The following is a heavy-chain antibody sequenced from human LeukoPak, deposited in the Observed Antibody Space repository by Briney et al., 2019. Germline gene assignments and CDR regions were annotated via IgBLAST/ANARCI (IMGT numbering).Heavy chain of an antibody. CDR2: INPNSGGT. CDR3: AREGVVGAYDY. D-gene: IGHD1-26*01. V-gene: IGHV1-2*02. Sequence: GESLKISCKASGYTFTGYYMHWVRQAPGQGLEWMGWINPNSGGTNYAQKFQGRVTMTRDTSTSTAYMELSRLRSDDTAVYYCAREGVVGAYDYWGQGMLVTVSS. CDR1: GYTFTGYY. J-gene: IGHJ4*02.